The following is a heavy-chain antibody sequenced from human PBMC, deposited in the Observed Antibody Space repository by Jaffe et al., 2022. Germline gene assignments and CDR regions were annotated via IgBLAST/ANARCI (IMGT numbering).Heavy chain of an antibody. CDR3: AHRRWDYGDYWGTYRFDY. D-gene: IGHD4-17*01. CDR1: GFSLSTSGVG. V-gene: IGHV2-5*01. CDR2: IYWNDDK. Sequence: QITLKESGPTLVKPTQTLTLTCTFSGFSLSTSGVGVGWIRQPPGKALEWLALIYWNDDKRYSPSLKSRLTITKDTSKNQVVLTMTNMDPVDTATYYCAHRRWDYGDYWGTYRFDYWGQGTLVTVSS. J-gene: IGHJ4*02.